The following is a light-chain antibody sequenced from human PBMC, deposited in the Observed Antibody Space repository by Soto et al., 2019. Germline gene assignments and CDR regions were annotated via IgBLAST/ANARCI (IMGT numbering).Light chain of an antibody. CDR1: QTISSW. CDR3: QQYNSNPPWT. Sequence: DIQMTQSPSTLSGSVGDRVTITCRASQTISSWLAWYQQKPGKAPKLLIYKASTLKSGVPSRFSGSGSGTDFTLTISCLQSEDFATYYCQQYNSNPPWTFGQGTKVDIK. CDR2: KAS. V-gene: IGKV1-5*03. J-gene: IGKJ1*01.